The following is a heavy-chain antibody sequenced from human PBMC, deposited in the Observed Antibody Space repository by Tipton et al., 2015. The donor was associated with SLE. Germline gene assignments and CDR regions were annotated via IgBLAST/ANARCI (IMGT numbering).Heavy chain of an antibody. Sequence: QVQLVQSGAEVMKPGASVKVPCKASGYGFTGHYIHWVRQAPGQGLEWIGRNNPNTGSTNYAQKFQGRVTMTRDTSINTAYMELSGLTSDDTAVYYCAKEGDSSGWYWYFDLWGRGTLVTVSS. CDR1: GYGFTGHY. D-gene: IGHD6-19*01. J-gene: IGHJ2*01. CDR2: NNPNTGST. V-gene: IGHV1-2*06. CDR3: AKEGDSSGWYWYFDL.